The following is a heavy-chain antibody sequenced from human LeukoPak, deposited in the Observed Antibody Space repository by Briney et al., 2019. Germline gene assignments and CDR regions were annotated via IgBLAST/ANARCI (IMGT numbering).Heavy chain of an antibody. D-gene: IGHD2-15*01. CDR3: ARSFGSLPPEYCSGGSCYSGRGVDI. CDR2: TYYRSKWYN. V-gene: IGHV6-1*01. CDR1: GDSVSSNSAA. J-gene: IGHJ3*02. Sequence: SQTLSLTCALSGDSVSSNSAAWNWIRQSPSRGLEWLGRTYYRSKWYNDYAVSVKSRITINPDTSKNQFSLQLNSVTPEDTAVYYCARSFGSLPPEYCSGGSCYSGRGVDIWGQGTMVTVSS.